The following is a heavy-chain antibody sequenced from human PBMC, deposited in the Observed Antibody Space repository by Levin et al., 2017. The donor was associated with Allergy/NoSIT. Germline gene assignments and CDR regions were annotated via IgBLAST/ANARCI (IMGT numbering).Heavy chain of an antibody. J-gene: IGHJ4*02. CDR1: GFTVSSNY. CDR3: AREAYCGGDCYFHY. CDR2: IYSGGST. Sequence: ASVKVSCAASGFTVSSNYMSWVRQAPGMGLEWVSVIYSGGSTYYADSVKGRFTISRDNSKNTLYLQMNSLRAEDTAVYYCAREAYCGGDCYFHYWGQGTLVTVSS. V-gene: IGHV3-53*01. D-gene: IGHD2-21*02.